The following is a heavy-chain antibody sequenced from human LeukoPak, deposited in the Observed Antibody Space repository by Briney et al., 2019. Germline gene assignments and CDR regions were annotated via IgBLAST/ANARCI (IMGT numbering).Heavy chain of an antibody. CDR3: AREEYSSDWYGHDS. V-gene: IGHV4-4*07. CDR1: GGSISSSY. CDR2: MHTSGST. D-gene: IGHD6-13*01. J-gene: IGHJ4*02. Sequence: SETLSLTCSVSGGSISSSYWSWIRQPAGKGLEWIGRMHTSGSTNYNSSLKSRVTLSVDTSKNQFSLRLTSVTAADTAFYYCAREEYSSDWYGHDSWGQGTLVTVSS.